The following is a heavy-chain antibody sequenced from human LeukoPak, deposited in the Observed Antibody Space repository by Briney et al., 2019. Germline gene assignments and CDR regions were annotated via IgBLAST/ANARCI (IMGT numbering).Heavy chain of an antibody. Sequence: GRSLRLSCAASGFTFSSYWMHWVRQAPGKGLVWVSRINTDGSSTSYADSVKGRFTISRDNAKNTLYLQMNSLRAEDTAVYYCASEGLRAYYYYYMDVWGKGTTVTVSS. J-gene: IGHJ6*03. CDR2: INTDGSST. CDR3: ASEGLRAYYYYYMDV. CDR1: GFTFSSYW. D-gene: IGHD5-12*01. V-gene: IGHV3-74*01.